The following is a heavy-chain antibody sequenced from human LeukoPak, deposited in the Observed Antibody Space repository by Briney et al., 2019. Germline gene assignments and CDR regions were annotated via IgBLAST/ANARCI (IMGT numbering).Heavy chain of an antibody. Sequence: PGGSLRLSCAASGFTFDDYAMNWVRQAPGKVLEWVSGINWNGGSTGYADSVKGRFTISRDNVKNSLYLEMDSLRAEDTALYYCARGITMFQHWGQGTLVTVSS. CDR1: GFTFDDYA. V-gene: IGHV3-20*04. CDR3: ARGITMFQH. D-gene: IGHD3-10*01. J-gene: IGHJ1*01. CDR2: INWNGGST.